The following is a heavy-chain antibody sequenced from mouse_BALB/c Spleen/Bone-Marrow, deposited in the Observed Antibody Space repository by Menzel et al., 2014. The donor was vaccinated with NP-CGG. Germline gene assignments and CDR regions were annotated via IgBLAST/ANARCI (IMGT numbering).Heavy chain of an antibody. CDR2: IRNKAKGYTT. Sequence: EVQGVESGGGLVQPGGSLRLSCATSGFTLTDYYMSWVRQPPGQALEWLGFIRNKAKGYTTEYSASVRGRFTISRDNSLSIVYLQMNTLRAEDSATYYCARDINYDSYYWYFDVWGAGTTVTVSS. J-gene: IGHJ1*01. V-gene: IGHV7-3*02. CDR3: ARDINYDSYYWYFDV. CDR1: GFTLTDYY. D-gene: IGHD2-12*01.